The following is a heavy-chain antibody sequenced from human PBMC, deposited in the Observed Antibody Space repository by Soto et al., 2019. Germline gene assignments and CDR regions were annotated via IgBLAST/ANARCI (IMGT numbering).Heavy chain of an antibody. CDR1: GYTFTSYD. D-gene: IGHD3-3*01. CDR3: AREMEFWSGSDNTLYMDC. CDR2: MNPNSGNT. Sequence: GASVKVSCKASGYTFTSYDINWVRQATGQGLEWMGWMNPNSGNTGYAQKFQGRVTMARNTSISTAYMELSSLRSEDTAVYYCAREMEFWSGSDNTLYMDCWGKGTTVTVSS. V-gene: IGHV1-8*01. J-gene: IGHJ6*03.